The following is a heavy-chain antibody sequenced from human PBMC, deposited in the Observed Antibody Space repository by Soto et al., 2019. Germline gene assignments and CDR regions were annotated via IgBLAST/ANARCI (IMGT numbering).Heavy chain of an antibody. D-gene: IGHD6-19*01. CDR1: GYLFNSYG. CDR3: ARDETYTAGWYFEH. Sequence: QVKLVQSGAEVKKRGASVKVSCKASGYLFNSYGMSWLRQAPGQGLEWIGWISGYNGKTDLAQKFQGRVTMTTEASTSTVYMELTSLRFDDTALYYCARDETYTAGWYFEHWGQGTLVTVPS. V-gene: IGHV1-18*01. J-gene: IGHJ4*02. CDR2: ISGYNGKT.